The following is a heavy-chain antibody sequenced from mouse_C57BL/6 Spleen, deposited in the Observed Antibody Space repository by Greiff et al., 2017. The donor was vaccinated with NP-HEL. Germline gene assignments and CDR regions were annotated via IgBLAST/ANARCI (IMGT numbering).Heavy chain of an antibody. CDR1: GYTFTDYY. CDR3: ARERDYYGSSLFDY. D-gene: IGHD1-1*01. V-gene: IGHV1-19*01. CDR2: INPYNGGT. J-gene: IGHJ2*01. Sequence: VQLQQSGPVLVKPGASVKMSCKASGYTFTDYYMNWVKQSHGKSLEWIGVINPYNGGTSYNQKFKGKATLTVDKSSSTAYMELNSLTSEDSAVYYCARERDYYGSSLFDYWGQGTTLTVAS.